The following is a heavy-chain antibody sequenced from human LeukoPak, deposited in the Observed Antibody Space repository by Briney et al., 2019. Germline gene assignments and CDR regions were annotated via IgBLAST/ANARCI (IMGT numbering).Heavy chain of an antibody. Sequence: SETLSLTCSVSGGSISSTRYYWGWIRQPPGKGLDWIGSMYYTGSSYYNPSLKSRVTISADTSKNQFSLKMSSVTAADTAVYYCAGALVTAILYEDWGQGTLVTVSS. V-gene: IGHV4-39*07. J-gene: IGHJ4*02. CDR2: MYYTGSS. CDR1: GGSISSTRYY. CDR3: AGALVTAILYED. D-gene: IGHD2-21*02.